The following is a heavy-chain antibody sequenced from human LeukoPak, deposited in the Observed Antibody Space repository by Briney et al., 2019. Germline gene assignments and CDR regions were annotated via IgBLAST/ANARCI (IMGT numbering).Heavy chain of an antibody. CDR1: GYTFTGYY. CDR3: ASEYCSGGSCYYYY. V-gene: IGHV1-2*02. CDR2: INPNSGGT. Sequence: ASVKVSCKASGYTFTGYYMHWVRQAPGQGLEWMGWINPNSGGTNYAQKFQGRVTMTRDTSISTAYMELSRLRSDDAAVYYCASEYCSGGSCYYYYWGQGTLVTVSS. D-gene: IGHD2-15*01. J-gene: IGHJ4*02.